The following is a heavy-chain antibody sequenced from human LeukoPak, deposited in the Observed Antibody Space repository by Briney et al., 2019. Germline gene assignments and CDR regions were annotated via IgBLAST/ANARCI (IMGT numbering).Heavy chain of an antibody. V-gene: IGHV5-51*01. D-gene: IGHD2-2*01. CDR1: GYSFTSYW. CDR2: IYPGDSDT. J-gene: IGHJ5*02. CDR3: ARGRHLVVPAAKNWFDP. Sequence: GESLQISCKGSGYSFTSYWIGWVRQMPGKGLEWMGIIYPGDSDTRYSPSFQGQVTISADKSISTAYLQWSSLKASDTAMYYCARGRHLVVPAAKNWFDPWGQGTLVTVSS.